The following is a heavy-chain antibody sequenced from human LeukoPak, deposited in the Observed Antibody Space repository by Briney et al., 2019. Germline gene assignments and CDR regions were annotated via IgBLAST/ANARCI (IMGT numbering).Heavy chain of an antibody. D-gene: IGHD3-10*01. CDR3: AKDYYGSWSYTFTDY. J-gene: IGHJ4*02. Sequence: GSLRLSCAASGFTFSSYAMSWVRRAPGKGLEWVSAISGSGGSTYYADSVKGRFTISRDSSKSTLYLQMNSLRAEDTAVYYCAKDYYGSWSYTFTDYWGQGTLVTVSS. V-gene: IGHV3-23*01. CDR1: GFTFSSYA. CDR2: ISGSGGST.